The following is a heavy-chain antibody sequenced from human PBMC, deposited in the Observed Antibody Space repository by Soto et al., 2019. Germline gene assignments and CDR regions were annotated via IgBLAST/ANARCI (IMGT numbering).Heavy chain of an antibody. V-gene: IGHV3-23*01. D-gene: IGHD6-13*01. Sequence: GGSLRLSCAASGFTFSSYAMSWVRQAPGKGLEWVSAISGSGGSTYYADSVKGRFTISRDNSKNTLYLQMNSLRAEDTAVYYYAKDSRPYSSSWPLDYWGQGTLVTVSS. CDR1: GFTFSSYA. CDR3: AKDSRPYSSSWPLDY. J-gene: IGHJ4*02. CDR2: ISGSGGST.